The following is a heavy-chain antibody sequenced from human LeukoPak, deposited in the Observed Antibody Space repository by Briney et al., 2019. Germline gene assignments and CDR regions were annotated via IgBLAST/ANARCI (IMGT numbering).Heavy chain of an antibody. J-gene: IGHJ4*02. D-gene: IGHD3-22*01. V-gene: IGHV3-30-3*01. Sequence: GGSLRLSCAASGFTFSSYAMHWVRQAPGKELEWVAVISYDGSNKYYADSVKGRFTISRDNSKNTLYLQMNSPRAEDTAVYYCPRALSITMIVVVSYWGQGTLVTVSS. CDR1: GFTFSSYA. CDR3: PRALSITMIVVVSY. CDR2: ISYDGSNK.